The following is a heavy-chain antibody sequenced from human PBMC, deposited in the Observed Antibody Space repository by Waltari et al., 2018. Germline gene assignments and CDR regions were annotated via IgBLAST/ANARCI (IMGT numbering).Heavy chain of an antibody. CDR2: IYYSGST. V-gene: IGHV4-39*07. Sequence: QLQLQESGPGLVKPSETLSLTCTVSGGSISSSSYYWGWIRQPPGKGLEWIGSIYYSGSTYYNPSLKSRVTISVDTSKNQFSLKLSSVTAADTAVYYCARSHLPTAHSYWGQGTLVTVSS. CDR3: ARSHLPTAHSY. CDR1: GGSISSSSYY. J-gene: IGHJ4*02.